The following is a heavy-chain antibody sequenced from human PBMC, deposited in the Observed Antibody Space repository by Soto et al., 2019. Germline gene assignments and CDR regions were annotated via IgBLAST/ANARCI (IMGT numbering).Heavy chain of an antibody. Sequence: QAHLMQSGAEVKKPGSSVKVSCKASGGTFSGYAISWVRQRPGRGLEWMGGIIPILGITSYAEKFQGRITPAADESTGTAFMDLRSLISEDTAVYYGARDPRSITGTTSSEDFQYWGPGTLVSVSS. V-gene: IGHV1-69*01. CDR1: GGTFSGYA. J-gene: IGHJ1*01. D-gene: IGHD1-20*01. CDR3: ARDPRSITGTTSSEDFQY. CDR2: IIPILGIT.